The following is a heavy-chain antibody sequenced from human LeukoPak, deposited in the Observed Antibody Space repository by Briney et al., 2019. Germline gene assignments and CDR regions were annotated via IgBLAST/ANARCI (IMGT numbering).Heavy chain of an antibody. V-gene: IGHV1-46*03. Sequence: GPVKVSCKASGYTFTSYDINWVRQAPGQGLEWMGIINPSGGSTSYAQKFQGRVTMTRDASTSTVYMELSSLRSEDTAMYYCTRSGIVGAPGDFDYWGQGTLVTVSS. CDR1: GYTFTSYD. CDR2: INPSGGST. D-gene: IGHD1-26*01. J-gene: IGHJ4*02. CDR3: TRSGIVGAPGDFDY.